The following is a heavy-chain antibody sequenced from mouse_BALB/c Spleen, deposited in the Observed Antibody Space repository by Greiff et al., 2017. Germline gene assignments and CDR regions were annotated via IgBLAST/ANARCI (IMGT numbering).Heavy chain of an antibody. CDR3: ARSTMITRGGAMDY. V-gene: IGHV1-14*01. CDR1: GYTFTSYV. Sequence: VQLQQSGPELVKPGASVKMSCKASGYTFTSYVMHWVKQKPGQGLEWIGYINPYNDGTKYNEKFKGKATLTSDKSSSTAYMELSSLTSEDSAVYYCARSTMITRGGAMDYWGQGTSVTVSS. CDR2: INPYNDGT. J-gene: IGHJ4*01. D-gene: IGHD2-4*01.